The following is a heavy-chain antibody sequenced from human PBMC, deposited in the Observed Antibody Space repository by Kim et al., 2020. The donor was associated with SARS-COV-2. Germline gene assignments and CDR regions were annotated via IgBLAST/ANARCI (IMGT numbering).Heavy chain of an antibody. V-gene: IGHV3-30*04. CDR1: GFTFNTYT. D-gene: IGHD2-15*01. J-gene: IGHJ4*02. Sequence: GGSLRLSCAASGFTFNTYTMHWVRQAPGKGLEWVAVISNDGSNKYYADSVKGRFSISRDNSKNTLSLLMNSLRAEDTAVYYCARDRSVDDGGEGGPIDCWGRGTLVTVSS. CDR3: ARDRSVDDGGEGGPIDC. CDR2: ISNDGSNK.